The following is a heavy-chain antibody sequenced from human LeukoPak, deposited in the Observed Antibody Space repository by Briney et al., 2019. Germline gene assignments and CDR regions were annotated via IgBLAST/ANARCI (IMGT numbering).Heavy chain of an antibody. Sequence: PSQTLSLTCTVSGGSIRSGDFYWSWIRQPPGKGLEWIGYIYYSGSTHYNPSLKSRVTISVDTSKNQFSLKLSSVTAADTAVYYCARDMTDWWFDPWGQGTLVTVSS. V-gene: IGHV4-30-4*01. D-gene: IGHD3-9*01. CDR1: GGSIRSGDFY. CDR2: IYYSGST. CDR3: ARDMTDWWFDP. J-gene: IGHJ5*02.